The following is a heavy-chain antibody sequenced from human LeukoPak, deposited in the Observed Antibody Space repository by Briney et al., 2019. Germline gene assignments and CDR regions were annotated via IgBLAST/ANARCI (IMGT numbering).Heavy chain of an antibody. V-gene: IGHV1-24*01. Sequence: GASVKVSCKVSGYTLTELSMHWVRQAPGKGLEWMGGFDPEDGETIYAQKFQGRVAMTEDTSTDTAYMELSSLRSEDTAVYYCATDSVGANWVDYWGQGTLVTVSS. CDR2: FDPEDGET. CDR1: GYTLTELS. J-gene: IGHJ4*02. CDR3: ATDSVGANWVDY. D-gene: IGHD1-26*01.